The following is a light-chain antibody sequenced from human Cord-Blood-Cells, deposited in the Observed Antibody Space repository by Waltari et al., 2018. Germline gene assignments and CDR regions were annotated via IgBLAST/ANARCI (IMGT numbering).Light chain of an antibody. V-gene: IGLV2-8*01. CDR2: EVS. Sequence: QSSLTQPPSASGSPGQSVTTSYTGTSSDVGGYNYVSWYQQHPGKAPKLMICEVSKRPSGVPDRLSGSQSRNTAALTVSGLQADDGAVYYCSPYAGSDNLVVGGGTKLTVL. J-gene: IGLJ3*02. CDR3: SPYAGSDNLV. CDR1: SSDVGGYNY.